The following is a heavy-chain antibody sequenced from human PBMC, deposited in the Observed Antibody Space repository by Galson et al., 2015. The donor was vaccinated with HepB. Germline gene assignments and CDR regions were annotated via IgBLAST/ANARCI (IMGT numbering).Heavy chain of an antibody. CDR2: ISGSSGST. V-gene: IGHV3-23*01. J-gene: IGHJ6*02. CDR3: AKDYYDSSGFYYYYGTDV. D-gene: IGHD3-22*01. CDR1: GFTFSSYA. Sequence: SLRLSCAASGFTFSSYAMSWVRQAPGKGLEWVSAISGSSGSTYYADSVKGRFTISRDNSKNTLYLQMNSLRAEDTAVYYCAKDYYDSSGFYYYYGTDVWGQGTTVTVSS.